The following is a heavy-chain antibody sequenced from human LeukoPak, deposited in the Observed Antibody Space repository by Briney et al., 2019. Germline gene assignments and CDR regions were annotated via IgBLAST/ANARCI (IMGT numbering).Heavy chain of an antibody. D-gene: IGHD3-16*02. CDR1: GFTFSNAW. J-gene: IGHJ3*02. CDR3: TTALQGVSYDAFDI. V-gene: IGHV3-15*01. Sequence: GGSLRLSCAASGFTFSNAWMRWVRQAPGKGLEWVGRIKSKTDGGTTDYAAPVKGRFTISRDDSKNTLYLQMNSLKTEDTAVYYCTTALQGVSYDAFDIWGQGTMVTVSS. CDR2: IKSKTDGGTT.